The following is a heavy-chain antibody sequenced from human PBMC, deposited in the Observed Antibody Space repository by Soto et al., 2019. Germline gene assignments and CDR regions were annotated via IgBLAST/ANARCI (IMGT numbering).Heavy chain of an antibody. CDR2: ISYDGSNK. Sequence: QVQLVESGGGVVQPGRSLRLSCAASGFTFSSYGMHWVRQAPGKGLEWVAVISYDGSNKYYADSVKGRFTISRDNSKNTLYLQMNSLRAEDTAVYYCAKDPESMDVWGQGTTVPVSS. CDR1: GFTFSSYG. V-gene: IGHV3-30*18. J-gene: IGHJ6*02. CDR3: AKDPESMDV.